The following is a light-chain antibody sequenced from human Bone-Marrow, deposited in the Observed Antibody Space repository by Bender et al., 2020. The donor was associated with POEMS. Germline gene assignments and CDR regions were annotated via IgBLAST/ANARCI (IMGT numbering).Light chain of an antibody. CDR2: DVS. J-gene: IGLJ2*01. V-gene: IGLV2-14*03. CDR3: SSYAGDTTLV. CDR1: NSDVGGYNY. Sequence: QSALTQPASVSGSPGQSITISCTGTNSDVGGYNYVSWYQQHPGKAPKLMIYDVSNRPSGVSNRFSGSKSGNTASLTISGLHAADEADYYCSSYAGDTTLVFGGGTKLTVL.